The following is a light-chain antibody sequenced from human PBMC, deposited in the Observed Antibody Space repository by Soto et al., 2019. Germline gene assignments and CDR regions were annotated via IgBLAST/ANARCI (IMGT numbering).Light chain of an antibody. CDR1: QDISSS. Sequence: DIQLTQSPSFLSASVGDRVTITCRASQDISSSLAWYQQKPGKAPKLLIYDASTLQTGVPSRFRGSGSGTEFTLTISSLQPEDFATYFCQQSYTLSPLTFGGGTKVEIK. CDR2: DAS. J-gene: IGKJ4*01. V-gene: IGKV1-9*01. CDR3: QQSYTLSPLT.